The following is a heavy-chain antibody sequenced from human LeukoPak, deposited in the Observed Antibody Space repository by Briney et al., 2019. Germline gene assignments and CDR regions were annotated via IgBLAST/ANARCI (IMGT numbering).Heavy chain of an antibody. D-gene: IGHD1-1*01. Sequence: PGGSLRLSCAASGXTFSSYAMSWVRQAPGKGLEWVSAISGSGGSTYYADSVKGRFTISRDNSKNTLYLQMNSLRAEDTAVYYCAKSVKGTYYYYYGMDVWGQGTTVTVSS. CDR3: AKSVKGTYYYYYGMDV. CDR2: ISGSGGST. CDR1: GXTFSSYA. J-gene: IGHJ6*02. V-gene: IGHV3-23*01.